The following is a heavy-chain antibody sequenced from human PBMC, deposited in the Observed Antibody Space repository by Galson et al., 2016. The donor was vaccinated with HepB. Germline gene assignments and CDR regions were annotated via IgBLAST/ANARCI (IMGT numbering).Heavy chain of an antibody. Sequence: SLRLSCAGSGFSIDSYVMHWVRRAPGKGLEWVAVVSHDGSNKWYGDSVKGRFTISRDSSKNTLFLHMSSLRLEDTAVYFCARGYSGYAWDYWGQGTLVTVSS. CDR3: ARGYSGYAWDY. J-gene: IGHJ4*02. CDR2: VSHDGSNK. V-gene: IGHV3-30*03. CDR1: GFSIDSYV. D-gene: IGHD5-12*01.